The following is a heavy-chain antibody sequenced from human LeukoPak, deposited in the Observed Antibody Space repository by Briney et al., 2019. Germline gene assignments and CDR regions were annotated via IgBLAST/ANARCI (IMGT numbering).Heavy chain of an antibody. J-gene: IGHJ4*02. CDR2: ISGSGGST. CDR3: ASGELRYFDWLLPPIDY. D-gene: IGHD3-9*01. Sequence: PGGSLRLSCAASGFTFSSYAMSWVRQAPGKGLEWVSAISGSGGSTYYADSVKGRFTISRDNSKNTLYPQMNSLRAEDTAVYYCASGELRYFDWLLPPIDYWGQGTLVTVSS. V-gene: IGHV3-23*01. CDR1: GFTFSSYA.